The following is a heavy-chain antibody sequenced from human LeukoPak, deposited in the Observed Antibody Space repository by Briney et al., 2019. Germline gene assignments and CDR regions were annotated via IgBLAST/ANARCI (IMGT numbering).Heavy chain of an antibody. Sequence: GGSLRLSCAASGFTFSSYWMSWVRQAPGKGLEWVSSISSSSCYIYYADSVKGRFTISRDNAKNSLYLQMNSLRAEDTAVYYCAREDTAMVIPFDYWGQGTLVTVSS. CDR3: AREDTAMVIPFDY. V-gene: IGHV3-21*01. CDR2: ISSSSCYI. CDR1: GFTFSSYW. D-gene: IGHD5-18*01. J-gene: IGHJ4*02.